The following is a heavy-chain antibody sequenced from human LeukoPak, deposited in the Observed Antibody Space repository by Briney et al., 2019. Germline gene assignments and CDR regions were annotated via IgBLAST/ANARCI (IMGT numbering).Heavy chain of an antibody. CDR3: ARQGYSYAYDY. CDR1: GYSFTTYW. V-gene: IGHV5-51*01. D-gene: IGHD5-24*01. J-gene: IGHJ4*02. Sequence: PGESVKISCKGSGYSFTTYWIAWVRQMPGKGLEWMGIIYPGDSDTRYSPSFQGQITISADKSISTAYLQWSSLKASDTAIYYCARQGYSYAYDYWGQGTLLTVSS. CDR2: IYPGDSDT.